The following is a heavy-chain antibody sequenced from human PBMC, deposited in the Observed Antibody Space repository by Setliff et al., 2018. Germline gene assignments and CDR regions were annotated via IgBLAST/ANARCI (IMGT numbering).Heavy chain of an antibody. Sequence: LSLSCAASGFTFSSYAMHWVRQAPGKGLEWVALISWDGTKTSYADSVRGRFTISRDGSKSTLYLDMSSLRSEDTAVYYCAKVLDTTGYYYFDFWGQGTLVTVSS. J-gene: IGHJ4*02. CDR1: GFTFSSYA. D-gene: IGHD3-22*01. CDR2: ISWDGTKT. V-gene: IGHV3-30*04. CDR3: AKVLDTTGYYYFDF.